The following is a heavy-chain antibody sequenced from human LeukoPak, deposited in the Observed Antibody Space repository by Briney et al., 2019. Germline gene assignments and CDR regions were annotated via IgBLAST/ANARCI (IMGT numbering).Heavy chain of an antibody. V-gene: IGHV3-74*01. J-gene: IGHJ4*02. CDR3: ATGSGLWSPDY. CDR2: IDNDGSST. Sequence: GGSLRLSCAASGFTFSSYWMHWVRQAPGKGLVWVSRIDNDGSSTSYVDSVKGRFTISRDNAKNRLYVQMNSLRVEDTAVYYCATGSGLWSPDYWGQGTLVTVSS. D-gene: IGHD5-18*01. CDR1: GFTFSSYW.